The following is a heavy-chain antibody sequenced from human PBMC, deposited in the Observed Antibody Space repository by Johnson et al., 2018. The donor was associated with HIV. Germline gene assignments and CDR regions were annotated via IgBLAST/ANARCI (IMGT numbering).Heavy chain of an antibody. CDR2: IKRKTDGGTT. J-gene: IGHJ3*01. Sequence: EVQLVESGGGLVKPGGSLRLSCAASGFTFSNAWMSWVRQAPGKGLEWVGRIKRKTDGGTTDYAAPVKGRLTISRDDSKNTLYLQMNSLKTEDTAVYYCTTGSCIDGVCYAFDVRGQGTMVTVSS. CDR3: TTGSCIDGVCYAFDV. D-gene: IGHD2-8*01. CDR1: GFTFSNAW. V-gene: IGHV3-15*01.